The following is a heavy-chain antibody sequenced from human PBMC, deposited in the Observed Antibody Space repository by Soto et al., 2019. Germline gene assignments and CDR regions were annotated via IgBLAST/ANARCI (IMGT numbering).Heavy chain of an antibody. J-gene: IGHJ3*02. V-gene: IGHV3-33*01. CDR3: ARAYSSGCLDQDAFDI. CDR2: IWYDGSNK. Sequence: GGSLRLSCAASGFTFSSYCMHWVRQAPGKGLEWVAVIWYDGSNKYYADSVKGRFTITRDNSQNTIYLQMNSPSAEDTDMYFCARAYSSGCLDQDAFDIWGQGTMVTVSS. CDR1: GFTFSSYC. D-gene: IGHD6-19*01.